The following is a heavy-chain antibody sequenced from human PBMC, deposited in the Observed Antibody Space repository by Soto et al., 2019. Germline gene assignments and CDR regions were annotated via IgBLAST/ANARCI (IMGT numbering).Heavy chain of an antibody. CDR3: ARSLLQGEF. V-gene: IGHV1-46*01. CDR1: GYIFIHYY. D-gene: IGHD3-16*01. J-gene: IGHJ4*02. CDR2: ITPNGGST. Sequence: QVQLVQSGAEVKKPGASVKVSCKASGYIFIHYYIHWVRQAPGQGLEWMAIITPNGGSTNYAQKFQGRVIVASDTSSSTVSMELNSLGSDDTAVYFCARSLLQGEFWGQGTLVTVSS.